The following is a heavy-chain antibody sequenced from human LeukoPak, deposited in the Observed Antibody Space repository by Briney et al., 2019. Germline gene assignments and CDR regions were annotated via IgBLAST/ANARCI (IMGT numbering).Heavy chain of an antibody. D-gene: IGHD6-19*01. Sequence: PGGSLRLSCIVSGFTLSSYEMSWVRQAPGKGLEWVASIEYSGGSAYYADSVKGRFTISRDNAKNSLYLQMNSLRAEDTAVYYCARDGWLAHDAFDIWGQGTMVTVSS. V-gene: IGHV3-48*03. CDR3: ARDGWLAHDAFDI. J-gene: IGHJ3*02. CDR2: IEYSGGSA. CDR1: GFTLSSYE.